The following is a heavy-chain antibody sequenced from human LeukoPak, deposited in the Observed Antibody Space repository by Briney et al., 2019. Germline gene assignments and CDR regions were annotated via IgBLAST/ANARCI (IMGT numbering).Heavy chain of an antibody. V-gene: IGHV1-46*01. D-gene: IGHD5-24*01. CDR2: ITPSGGNT. CDR1: GGTFSSYV. J-gene: IGHJ4*02. Sequence: GASVKASCKASGGTFSSYVISWVRQAPGQGLEWMGVITPSGGNTIYAEKFQGRLTMTRDMSTSTVYMELSSLRSEDTAVYYCARVGYTGWNWGLDYWGQGTLVTVSS. CDR3: ARVGYTGWNWGLDY.